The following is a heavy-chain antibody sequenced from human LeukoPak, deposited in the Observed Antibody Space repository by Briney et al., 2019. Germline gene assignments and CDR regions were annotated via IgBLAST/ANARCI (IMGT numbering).Heavy chain of an antibody. CDR1: GFTFSSYA. CDR3: ASLYSGSAYDY. D-gene: IGHD1-26*01. Sequence: PGGFLRLSCAASGFTFSSYAMHWVRQAPGKGLEWVAVISYDGSNKYYADSVKGRFTISRDNSKNTLYLQMNSLRAEDTAVYYCASLYSGSAYDYWGQGTLVTVSS. J-gene: IGHJ4*02. CDR2: ISYDGSNK. V-gene: IGHV3-30-3*01.